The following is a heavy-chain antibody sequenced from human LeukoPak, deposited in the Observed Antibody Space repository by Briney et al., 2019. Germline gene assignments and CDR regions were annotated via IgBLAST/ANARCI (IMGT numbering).Heavy chain of an antibody. CDR2: MSNSGST. CDR1: GGSISSYY. CDR3: ARSITGTRSKFDY. V-gene: IGHV4-4*08. D-gene: IGHD1/OR15-1a*01. Sequence: SETLSLTCTVSGGSISSYYWSWIRQPPGKGLEWIGYMSNSGSTNYNPSLKSRVTVSVDTSKNQLCLKLSSVTAADTAVYYCARSITGTRSKFDYWGQGTLVTVSS. J-gene: IGHJ4*02.